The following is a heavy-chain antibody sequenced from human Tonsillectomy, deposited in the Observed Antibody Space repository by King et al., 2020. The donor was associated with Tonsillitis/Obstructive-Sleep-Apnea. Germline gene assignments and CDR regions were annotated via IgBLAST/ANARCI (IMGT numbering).Heavy chain of an antibody. V-gene: IGHV4-34*01. CDR1: GGSFSDYH. J-gene: IGHJ4*02. D-gene: IGHD4-17*01. Sequence: QVQLQQWGAGLLKPLEPLSLPCAVYGGSFSDYHWSWIRQPPGKGLEWIGEINHSGRTNYNPSLKSRVSISVDTSKKQFFLKLTSVTAADTAVYYCARGYGDYGVFDYWGQGALVTVSS. CDR2: INHSGRT. CDR3: ARGYGDYGVFDY.